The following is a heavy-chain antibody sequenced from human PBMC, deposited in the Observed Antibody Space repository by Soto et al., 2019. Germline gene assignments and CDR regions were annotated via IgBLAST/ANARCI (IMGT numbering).Heavy chain of an antibody. CDR3: AKGLYSGYGLDY. J-gene: IGHJ4*02. CDR2: ITGSGGST. CDR1: GFTFRTYA. D-gene: IGHD5-12*01. Sequence: PGGSLRLSCAASGFTFRTYAMSWVRQAPGKGLEWVSAITGSGGSTYYADSVKGRFTISRDNSKNTLYLQMNSLRAEDTAVYYCAKGLYSGYGLDYWGQGTLVTVSS. V-gene: IGHV3-23*01.